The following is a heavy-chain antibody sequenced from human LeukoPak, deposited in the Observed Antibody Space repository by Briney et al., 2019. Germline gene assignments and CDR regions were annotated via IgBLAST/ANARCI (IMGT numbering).Heavy chain of an antibody. CDR2: INHSGST. CDR3: ARGRRYYDSSGYYYGLGPLYYFDY. Sequence: GSLRLSCAASGFTFSSYAMSWVRQPPGKGLEWIGEINHSGSTNYNPSLKSRVTISVDTSKNQFSLKLSSVTAADTAVYYCARGRRYYDSSGYYYGLGPLYYFDYWGQGTLVTVSS. V-gene: IGHV4-34*01. CDR1: GFTFSSYA. J-gene: IGHJ4*02. D-gene: IGHD3-22*01.